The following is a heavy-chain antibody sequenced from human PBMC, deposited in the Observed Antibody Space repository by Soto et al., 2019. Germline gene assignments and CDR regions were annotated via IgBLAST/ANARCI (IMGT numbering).Heavy chain of an antibody. CDR3: ARPPKRRYYYDSSGTGTGAFDI. J-gene: IGHJ3*02. CDR1: GGSISSSSYY. Sequence: SETLSLTCTVSGGSISSSSYYWGWIRQPPGKGLEWIGSIYYSGSTYYNPSLKSRVTISVDTSKNQFSLKLSSVTAADTAVYYCARPPKRRYYYDSSGTGTGAFDIWGQGTMVTVSS. CDR2: IYYSGST. V-gene: IGHV4-39*01. D-gene: IGHD3-22*01.